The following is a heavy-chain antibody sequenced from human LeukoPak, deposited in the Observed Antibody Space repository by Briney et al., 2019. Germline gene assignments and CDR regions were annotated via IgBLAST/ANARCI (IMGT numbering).Heavy chain of an antibody. CDR1: GFTFSGSA. Sequence: PGGSLRLSCAASGFTFSGSAMHWVRQASGKGLEWVGRIRSKANSYATAYAASVKGRFTISRDDSKNTAYLQMNSLKTEDTAVYYCTRVRGYYYGSGLRSYYFDYWGQGILVTVSS. D-gene: IGHD3-10*01. CDR2: IRSKANSYAT. J-gene: IGHJ4*02. CDR3: TRVRGYYYGSGLRSYYFDY. V-gene: IGHV3-73*01.